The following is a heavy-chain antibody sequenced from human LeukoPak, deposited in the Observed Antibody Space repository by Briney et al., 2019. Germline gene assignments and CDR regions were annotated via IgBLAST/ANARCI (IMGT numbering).Heavy chain of an antibody. CDR3: ARSTYSSSWGDYYYYHYMDV. CDR1: GFTFSDYY. V-gene: IGHV3-11*01. Sequence: GGSLRLSCAASGFTFSDYYMSWVRQAPGKGLEWVSYSSSSGSTIYYADSVKGRFTISRDNAKNSLYLQMNSLRAEDTAVYYCARSTYSSSWGDYYYYHYMDVWGKGTTVTVSS. D-gene: IGHD6-6*01. J-gene: IGHJ6*03. CDR2: SSSSGSTI.